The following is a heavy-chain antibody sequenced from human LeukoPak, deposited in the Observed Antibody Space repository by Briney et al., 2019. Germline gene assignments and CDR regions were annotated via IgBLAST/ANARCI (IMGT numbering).Heavy chain of an antibody. CDR3: ARAFGYDWRLDY. V-gene: IGHV3-53*01. CDR2: IYSGGST. J-gene: IGHJ4*02. D-gene: IGHD5-12*01. CDR1: GFTVSSSY. Sequence: GGSLRLSCAASGFTVSSSYLSWVRQAPGKGLEWVSLIYSGGSTYYADSVKGRFTVSRDNSKNTLYLQMDSLRAEDTAVYYCARAFGYDWRLDYWGQGTLVTVSS.